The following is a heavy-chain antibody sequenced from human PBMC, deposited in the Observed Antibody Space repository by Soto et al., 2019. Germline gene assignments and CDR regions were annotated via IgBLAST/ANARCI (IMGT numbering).Heavy chain of an antibody. J-gene: IGHJ6*02. CDR2: ISYDGSNE. CDR1: GFTFSNYA. CDR3: ARGGVFGDNSGWSYYDMDV. V-gene: IGHV3-30-3*01. Sequence: GGSLRLSCAASGFTFSNYAMHWVRQAPGKGLEWVAVISYDGSNEHYADSVKGRFTISRDNSKNTLYLQMNSLRAEDTAVYYCARGGVFGDNSGWSYYDMDVWGQGTTVTVSS. D-gene: IGHD6-19*01.